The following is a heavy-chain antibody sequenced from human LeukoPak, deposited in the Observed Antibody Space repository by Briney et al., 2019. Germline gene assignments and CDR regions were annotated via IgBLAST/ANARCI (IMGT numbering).Heavy chain of an antibody. V-gene: IGHV1-69*04. J-gene: IGHJ5*02. CDR2: IIPIFGIA. CDR3: ARVISVAAGATGWFDP. Sequence: AASVKVSCKASGGTFSSYAISWVRQAPGQGLEWMGRIIPIFGIANYAQKFQGRVTITADKSTSTAYMELSSLRSEDTAVYYCARVISVAAGATGWFDPWGQGTPVTVSS. CDR1: GGTFSSYA. D-gene: IGHD1-26*01.